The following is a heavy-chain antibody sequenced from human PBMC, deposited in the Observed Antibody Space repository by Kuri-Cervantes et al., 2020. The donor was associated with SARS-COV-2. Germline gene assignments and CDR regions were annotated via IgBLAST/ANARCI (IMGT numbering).Heavy chain of an antibody. V-gene: IGHV3-48*01. CDR2: ISSSSTI. D-gene: IGHD3-22*01. CDR3: ARGHYYDSSATGY. Sequence: ETLSLTCAASGFTFSSYSMNWVRQAPGKGLEWVSYISSSSTIYYADSVKGRFTISRDNAKNSLYLQMNSLRAEDTAVYYCARGHYYDSSATGYWGQGTLVTVSS. J-gene: IGHJ4*02. CDR1: GFTFSSYS.